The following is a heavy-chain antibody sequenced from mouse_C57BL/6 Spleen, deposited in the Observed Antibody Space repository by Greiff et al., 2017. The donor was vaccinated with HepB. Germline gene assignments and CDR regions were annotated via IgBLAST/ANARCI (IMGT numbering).Heavy chain of an antibody. D-gene: IGHD2-12*01. CDR2: IDPSDSYT. J-gene: IGHJ1*03. Sequence: QVQLQQSGAELVRPGTSVKLSCKASGYTFTSYWMHWVKQRPGQGLEWIGVIDPSDSYTNYNQKFKGKATLTVDTSSSTAYMQLSSLTSEDSAVYYCARVTRDFDVWGTGTTVTVSS. CDR1: GYTFTSYW. CDR3: ARVTRDFDV. V-gene: IGHV1-59*01.